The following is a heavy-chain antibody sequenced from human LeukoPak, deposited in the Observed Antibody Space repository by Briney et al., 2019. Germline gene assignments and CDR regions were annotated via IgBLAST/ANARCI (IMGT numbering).Heavy chain of an antibody. J-gene: IGHJ3*02. V-gene: IGHV1-46*01. D-gene: IGHD3-10*01. CDR3: AREDITMVRGAKNAFDI. CDR1: GYTFTSYY. CDR2: IKPSGGST. Sequence: ASVKVSCKASGYTFTSYYMHWVRQAPGQGLEWMGIIKPSGGSTSYAQKFQGRVTMTRDTSTSTVYMELSSLRSEDTAVYYCAREDITMVRGAKNAFDIWGQGTMVTVSS.